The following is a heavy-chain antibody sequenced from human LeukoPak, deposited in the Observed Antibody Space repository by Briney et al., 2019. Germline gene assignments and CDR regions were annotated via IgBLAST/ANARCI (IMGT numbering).Heavy chain of an antibody. CDR3: ARDRRSGSLSY. J-gene: IGHJ4*02. Sequence: ASVKVSCKASGGTFSSYAISWARQAPGQGLEWMGGIIPIFGTANYAQKFQGRVTITTDESTSTAYMELSSLRSEDTAVYYCARDRRSGSLSYWGQGTLVTVSS. D-gene: IGHD3-10*01. CDR2: IIPIFGTA. CDR1: GGTFSSYA. V-gene: IGHV1-69*05.